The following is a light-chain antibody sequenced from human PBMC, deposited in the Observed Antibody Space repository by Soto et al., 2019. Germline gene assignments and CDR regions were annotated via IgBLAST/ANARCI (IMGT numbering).Light chain of an antibody. J-gene: IGLJ2*01. CDR2: EGR. CDR1: SSDVGSYNL. Sequence: QSALTHPASVSGSPGQSITISCIGTSSDVGSYNLVSWYQQHPGKAPKLMIYEGRKRPSGVSNRFSGSKSGNTASLTISGLQAEDEADYYCCSYAGGSTFVIYGGGTKLTVL. CDR3: CSYAGGSTFVI. V-gene: IGLV2-23*03.